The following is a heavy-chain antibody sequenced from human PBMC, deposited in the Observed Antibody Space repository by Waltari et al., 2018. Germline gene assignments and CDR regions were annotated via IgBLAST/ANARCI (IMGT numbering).Heavy chain of an antibody. CDR2: INHSGST. V-gene: IGHV4-34*01. D-gene: IGHD6-25*01. Sequence: QVQLQQWGAGLLKPSETLSLTCAVYGGSFSGYSWSWIRQPPGQGLEWIGEINHSGSTNYNPSLKSRVTISVDTSKNQFSLKLSSVTAADTAVYYCARGKAAASHKYYYYGMDVWGQGTTVTVSS. J-gene: IGHJ6*02. CDR1: GGSFSGYS. CDR3: ARGKAAASHKYYYYGMDV.